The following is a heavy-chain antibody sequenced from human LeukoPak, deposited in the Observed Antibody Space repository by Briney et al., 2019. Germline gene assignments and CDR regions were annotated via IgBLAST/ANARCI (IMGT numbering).Heavy chain of an antibody. J-gene: IGHJ6*03. CDR3: ARGWAYYYYYYMDV. V-gene: IGHV4-59*01. Sequence: SETLSLTCTVSGGSISSYYWSWIRQPPGKGLEWIGYIYYSGSTNYNPSLKSRVTISVDTSKNQFSLKLSSVTAADTAVYYCARGWAYYYYYYMDVWGKGTTVTVSS. D-gene: IGHD1-26*01. CDR1: GGSISSYY. CDR2: IYYSGST.